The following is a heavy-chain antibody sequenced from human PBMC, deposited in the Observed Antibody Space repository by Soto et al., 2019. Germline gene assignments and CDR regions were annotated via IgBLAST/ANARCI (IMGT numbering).Heavy chain of an antibody. CDR3: ARSYYDFWSGYSYYYYYGMDV. D-gene: IGHD3-3*01. V-gene: IGHV3-30-3*01. CDR2: ISYDGSNK. Sequence: GGSLRLSCAASGFTFSSYAMHWVRQAPGKGLEWVAVISYDGSNKYYADSVKGRFTISRDNSKNTLYLQMNSLRAEDTAVYYCARSYYDFWSGYSYYYYYGMDVWGQGTTVTVSS. J-gene: IGHJ6*02. CDR1: GFTFSSYA.